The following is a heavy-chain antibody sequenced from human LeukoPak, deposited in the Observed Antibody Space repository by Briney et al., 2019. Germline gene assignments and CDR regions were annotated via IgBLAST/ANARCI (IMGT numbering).Heavy chain of an antibody. J-gene: IGHJ5*02. Sequence: GSLRLSCAASGFTFSSYAMHWVRQAPGKGLEYVSAISSNGGSTYYANSVKGRFTISRDNSKNTLYLQMGSLRAEDMAVYYCARRTSRGFDPWGQGTLVTVSS. CDR1: GFTFSSYA. CDR3: ARRTSRGFDP. V-gene: IGHV3-64*01. D-gene: IGHD1-14*01. CDR2: ISSNGGST.